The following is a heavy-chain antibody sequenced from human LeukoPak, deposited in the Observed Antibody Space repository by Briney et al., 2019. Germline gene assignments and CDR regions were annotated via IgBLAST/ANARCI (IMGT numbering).Heavy chain of an antibody. J-gene: IGHJ4*02. CDR1: AFTLISHY. D-gene: IGHD2-15*01. CDR2: IYSGGST. V-gene: IGHV3-66*01. CDR3: GREYCSGGSCYPDY. Sequence: GGSLRLSCPASAFTLISHYMSWVRQAQGRGLEWVSVIYSGGSTYYADSVKGRFTISRDNAKNSLYLQMNSLRVEDTAVYYCGREYCSGGSCYPDYWGQGTLVTVSS.